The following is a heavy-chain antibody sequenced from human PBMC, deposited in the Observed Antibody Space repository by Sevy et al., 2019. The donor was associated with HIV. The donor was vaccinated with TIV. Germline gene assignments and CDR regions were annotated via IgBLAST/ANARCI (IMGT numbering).Heavy chain of an antibody. CDR3: RAANR. D-gene: IGHD6-13*01. CDR2: IRSKAYGGTT. Sequence: GESLKISCTASGFTFGDYAMSWVRQAPGKGLEWVGFIRSKAYGGTTEYAASVKGRFTISRDDSKSIAYLQMNSLKTEDTAVYYCRAANRGGQGTLVTVSS. CDR1: GFTFGDYA. V-gene: IGHV3-49*04. J-gene: IGHJ4*02.